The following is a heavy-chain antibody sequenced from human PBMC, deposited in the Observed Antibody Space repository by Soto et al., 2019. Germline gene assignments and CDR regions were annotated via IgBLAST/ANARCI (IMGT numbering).Heavy chain of an antibody. Sequence: QVQLQESGPGLVKPSLTLSLTCTVSGGSISSGDYYWSWIRQPPGKGLEWIGYIYYSGSTYYNPSLKRRVTIPVDPSKNQFSRKVSPATAADTAVYYCARGNTTLDYWGQGTLVTVSS. CDR1: GGSISSGDYY. CDR2: IYYSGST. V-gene: IGHV4-30-4*01. CDR3: ARGNTTLDY. D-gene: IGHD2-2*01. J-gene: IGHJ4*02.